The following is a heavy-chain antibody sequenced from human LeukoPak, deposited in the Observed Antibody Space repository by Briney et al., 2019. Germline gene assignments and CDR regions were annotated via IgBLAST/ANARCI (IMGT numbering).Heavy chain of an antibody. CDR1: GFTFTSSA. CDR3: AAVAAAGHRLDY. CDR2: IVVGSGNT. Sequence: TSVKVSCKASGFTFTSSAVQWVQQARGQRLEWIGWIVVGSGNTNYAQKFQERVTITRDMSTSTAYMELSSLRSEDTAVYYCAAVAAAGHRLDYWGQGTLVTVSS. V-gene: IGHV1-58*01. D-gene: IGHD6-13*01. J-gene: IGHJ4*02.